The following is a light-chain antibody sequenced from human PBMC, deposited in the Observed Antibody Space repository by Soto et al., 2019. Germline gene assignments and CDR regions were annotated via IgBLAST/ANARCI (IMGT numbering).Light chain of an antibody. V-gene: IGKV1-33*01. CDR1: QDISNY. J-gene: IGKJ1*01. CDR2: DAS. Sequence: DIQMTQSPSSLSASVVDRVTITCQASQDISNYLNWYQQKPGKAPKLLIYDASNLETGVPSRFSGSGSGTDFTFTISSLQPEDIATYYCQQYDNLPTWTFGQETKVDIK. CDR3: QQYDNLPTWT.